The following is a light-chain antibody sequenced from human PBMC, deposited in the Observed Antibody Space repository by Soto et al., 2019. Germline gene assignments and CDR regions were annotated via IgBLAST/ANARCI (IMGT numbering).Light chain of an antibody. Sequence: QSVLTQPASVSGSPGQSITISCTGTSSDVGGYNYVSWYQQHPGKAPKLMIYEVSNRPSGVSNRFSGSKSGNTASLTISCLKAEDEADYYCTAYTSSSTPVVFGTATKPTVL. CDR1: SSDVGGYNY. V-gene: IGLV2-14*01. J-gene: IGLJ1*01. CDR3: TAYTSSSTPVV. CDR2: EVS.